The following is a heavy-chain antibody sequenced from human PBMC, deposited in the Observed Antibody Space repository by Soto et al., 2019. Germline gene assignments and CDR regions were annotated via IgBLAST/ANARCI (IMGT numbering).Heavy chain of an antibody. CDR1: GGSISGNSYY. CDR2: LFYSGAT. V-gene: IGHV4-39*01. J-gene: IGHJ4*02. Sequence: SETLSLTCTVSGGSISGNSYYWDWIRQPPGKGLEWIGSLFYSGATYHNPSLQSRVTISVDTSKNQFSLHLSSVTAADTAVYYCAXHAAYDSVWGESDGSDYWGPGTLVTVSS. D-gene: IGHD3-16*01. CDR3: AXHAAYDSVWGESDGSDY.